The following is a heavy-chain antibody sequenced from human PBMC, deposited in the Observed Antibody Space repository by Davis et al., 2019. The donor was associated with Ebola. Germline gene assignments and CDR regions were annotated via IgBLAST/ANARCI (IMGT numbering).Heavy chain of an antibody. CDR3: ASGRLDY. CDR1: GFTFTSYT. Sequence: GESLKISCVASGFTFTSYTMSWVRQAPGKGLEWVANIKQDGSEKYYVDSVKGRFTISRDNAKNSLYLQMNSLRAEDTAVYYCASGRLDYWGQGTLVTVSS. CDR2: IKQDGSEK. D-gene: IGHD5-12*01. V-gene: IGHV3-7*01. J-gene: IGHJ4*02.